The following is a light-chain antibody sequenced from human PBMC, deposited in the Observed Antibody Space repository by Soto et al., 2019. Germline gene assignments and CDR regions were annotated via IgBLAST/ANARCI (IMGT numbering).Light chain of an antibody. V-gene: IGLV2-8*01. J-gene: IGLJ2*01. Sequence: QSVLTQPPSASGSPGQSVTISCTGTSSDVGGYHYVSWYQQHPGKAPKLMIHEVTKRPSGVPDRFSGSKSGNTASLTVSGLQGEDEADYYCASWDDTLSGPVFGGGTQLTVL. CDR2: EVT. CDR3: ASWDDTLSGPV. CDR1: SSDVGGYHY.